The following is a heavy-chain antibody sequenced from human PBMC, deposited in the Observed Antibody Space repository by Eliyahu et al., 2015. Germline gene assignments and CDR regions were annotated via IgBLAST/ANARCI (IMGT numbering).Heavy chain of an antibody. CDR1: AATFSNYA. J-gene: IGHJ5*02. Sequence: QVQLVQSGAEVKKPGSSVKVSCXAXAATFSNYAICWVRQAPGQGLEWMGGIXPIFGTTNXAQKFQGRVTITADRSTNTAXMELSSLTSXDTAVYYCAKGRGPMVRGVIDSDHWGQGTLVTVSS. CDR3: AKGRGPMVRGVIDSDH. V-gene: IGHV1-69*06. CDR2: IXPIFGTT. D-gene: IGHD3-10*01.